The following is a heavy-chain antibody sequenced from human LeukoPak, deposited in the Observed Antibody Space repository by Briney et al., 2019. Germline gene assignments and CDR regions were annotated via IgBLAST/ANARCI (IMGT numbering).Heavy chain of an antibody. CDR2: ISGSGGST. V-gene: IGHV3-23*01. Sequence: PGGSLRLSCAASGFTFSSYAMSWVRQAPGKGLEWVSAISGSGGSTYYADSVKGRFTISRDNSKNTLYLQMNSLRAEDTAVYYCARDRKRAYYYYYGMDVWGQGTTVTVSS. CDR3: ARDRKRAYYYYYGMDV. J-gene: IGHJ6*02. D-gene: IGHD1-14*01. CDR1: GFTFSSYA.